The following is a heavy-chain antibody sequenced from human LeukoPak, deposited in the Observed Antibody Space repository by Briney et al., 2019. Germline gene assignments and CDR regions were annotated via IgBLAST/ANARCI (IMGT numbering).Heavy chain of an antibody. CDR2: ISSSSSYI. J-gene: IGHJ4*02. CDR1: GFTFSSYS. Sequence: GGSLRLSCAASGFTFSSYSMNWVRQAPGKGLEWVSSISSSSSYIYYADSVKGRFTISRDNAKNSLYLQMNSLRAEDTAVYYCARGSLAAAEYDYWGQGTLVTVSS. D-gene: IGHD6-13*01. V-gene: IGHV3-21*01. CDR3: ARGSLAAAEYDY.